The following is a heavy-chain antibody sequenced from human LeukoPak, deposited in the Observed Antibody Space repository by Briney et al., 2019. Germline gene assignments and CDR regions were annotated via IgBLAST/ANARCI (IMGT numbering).Heavy chain of an antibody. Sequence: GASLRLSCVACGFTFSNYAMSWVRPAPGKVLEWGSAITGSGTNRYYADSLKGRFTTSRDHSKNTVFLQMNSLRHENTAIYYCVIWGDYDVLTGYYVPDYCGQGTLVPVAS. J-gene: IGHJ4*02. D-gene: IGHD3-9*01. CDR2: ITGSGTNR. V-gene: IGHV3-23*01. CDR1: GFTFSNYA. CDR3: VIWGDYDVLTGYYVPDY.